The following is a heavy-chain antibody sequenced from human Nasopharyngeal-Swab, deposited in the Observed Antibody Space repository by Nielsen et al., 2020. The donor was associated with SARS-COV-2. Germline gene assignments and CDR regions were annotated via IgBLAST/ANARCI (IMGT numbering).Heavy chain of an antibody. CDR3: ATLPPKSPWNCSSTSCYRWGFDY. Sequence: GSLRLSCAVYGGSFSGYYWSWIRQPPGKGLEWIGEINHSGSTNYNPSLKSRVTISVDTSKNQFSLKLSSVTAADTAVYYCATLPPKSPWNCSSTSCYRWGFDYWGQGTLVTVSS. CDR1: GGSFSGYY. CDR2: INHSGST. D-gene: IGHD2-2*01. J-gene: IGHJ4*02. V-gene: IGHV4-34*01.